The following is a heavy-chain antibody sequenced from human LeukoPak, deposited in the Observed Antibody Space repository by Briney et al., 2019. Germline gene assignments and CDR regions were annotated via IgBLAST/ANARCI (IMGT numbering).Heavy chain of an antibody. J-gene: IGHJ6*03. Sequence: SETLSLTCTVSGGSISSGSYYWSWIRQPAGKGLEWIGRIYSSGSTNYNPSLKSRVTISVDTSKNQFSLKLSSVTAADTAVYYCARDRTTVTTRARRYYYKDVWGKGTTVTVSS. CDR3: ARDRTTVTTRARRYYYKDV. CDR2: IYSSGST. CDR1: GGSISSGSYY. V-gene: IGHV4-61*02. D-gene: IGHD4-17*01.